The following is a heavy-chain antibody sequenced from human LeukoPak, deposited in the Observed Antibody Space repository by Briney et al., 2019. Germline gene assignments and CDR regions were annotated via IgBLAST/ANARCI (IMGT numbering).Heavy chain of an antibody. J-gene: IGHJ6*02. Sequence: ASVKVSCKASGYTFVNYGLSWVRQAPGQGLEWMGWISAYNGNTNYAQKLQGRVTMTTNTSTSTAYMELRSLRSDDTAVYYCARGVLNYDFWSGYQYYYYYGMDVWGQGTTVTVSS. CDR3: ARGVLNYDFWSGYQYYYYYGMDV. CDR1: GYTFVNYG. V-gene: IGHV1-18*01. D-gene: IGHD3-3*01. CDR2: ISAYNGNT.